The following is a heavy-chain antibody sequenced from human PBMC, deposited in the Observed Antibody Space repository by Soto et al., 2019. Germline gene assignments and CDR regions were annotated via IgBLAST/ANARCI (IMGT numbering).Heavy chain of an antibody. D-gene: IGHD5-12*01. CDR1: GFTVSSNY. CDR3: ARVISYSGYDC. V-gene: IGHV3-53*01. J-gene: IGHJ4*02. CDR2: LYSGGST. Sequence: PGGSLRLSCAASGFTVSSNYMSWVRQAPGKGLEWVSILYSGGSTYYADSVKGRFTISRDNSKNTLYLQMNSLRAEDTAVYYCARVISYSGYDCWGQGTLVTVSS.